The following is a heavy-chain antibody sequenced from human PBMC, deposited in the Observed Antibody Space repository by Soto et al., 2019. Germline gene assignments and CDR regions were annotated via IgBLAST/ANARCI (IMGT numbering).Heavy chain of an antibody. CDR3: ARQHGIAEGWFGT. D-gene: IGHD6-13*01. V-gene: IGHV5-51*01. J-gene: IGHJ5*02. Sequence: VCRKGSGDRFISYWGGWVSQMPGKGLEWMGIIYPGDSDTRYSPSFQGQVTISADKSISTAYLQWSSLKASDTAMYYCARQHGIAEGWFGTSGQGTLVTVSS. CDR2: IYPGDSDT. CDR1: GDRFISYW.